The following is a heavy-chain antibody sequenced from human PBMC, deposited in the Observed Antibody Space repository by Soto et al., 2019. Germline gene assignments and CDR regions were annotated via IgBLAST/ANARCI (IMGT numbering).Heavy chain of an antibody. CDR3: ARCYYDSSGPNQYYFDY. CDR1: GGTFSSYA. Sequence: QVQLVQSGAEVKKPGSSVKVSCKASGGTFSSYAISWVRQAPGQGLEWMGGIIPIFGTANYVQKFQGRVTITADKSTSTAYMELSSLRSEDTAVYYCARCYYDSSGPNQYYFDYWGQGTLVTVSS. CDR2: IIPIFGTA. D-gene: IGHD3-22*01. V-gene: IGHV1-69*06. J-gene: IGHJ4*02.